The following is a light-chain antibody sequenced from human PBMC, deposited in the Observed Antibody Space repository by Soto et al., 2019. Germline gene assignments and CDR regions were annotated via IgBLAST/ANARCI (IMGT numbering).Light chain of an antibody. CDR3: SSYTSSSTLYV. CDR2: DLS. V-gene: IGLV2-14*01. Sequence: QSALPQPASVSGSPGQSITISCTGTSSDVGGYNYVSWYQQHPGKAPKLMIYDLSNRPSGVSNRSSGAKSGNTARLNISGLQAEDEADYYCSSYTSSSTLYVFGTGTKLTVL. CDR1: SSDVGGYNY. J-gene: IGLJ1*01.